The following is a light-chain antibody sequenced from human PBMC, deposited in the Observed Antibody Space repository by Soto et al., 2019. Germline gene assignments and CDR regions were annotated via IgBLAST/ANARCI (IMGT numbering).Light chain of an antibody. CDR1: SSNIGAGYH. J-gene: IGLJ2*01. Sequence: QSVLTQPPSVSGAPGQRVTISCTGSSSNIGAGYHVHWYHQLPGTAPKLLIYGNCNRPSGVPDRFSGSKSGTSASLAITGLQAEDEADYYCQSYDSSLSGVVFGGGTKLTVL. CDR2: GNC. V-gene: IGLV1-40*01. CDR3: QSYDSSLSGVV.